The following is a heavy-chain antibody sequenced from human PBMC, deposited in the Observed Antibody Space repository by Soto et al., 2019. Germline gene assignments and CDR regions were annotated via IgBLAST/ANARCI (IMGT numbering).Heavy chain of an antibody. J-gene: IGHJ4*02. CDR2: IIPIFGTA. D-gene: IGHD2-2*01. CDR1: GCTFSSYA. Sequence: VASVKVSCKASGCTFSSYAISCVRQAPGQGLEWMGGIIPIFGTANYAQKFQGRVTITADESTSTAYMELSSLRSEDTAVYYCARGGEYQLLHDYWGQGTLVTVSS. CDR3: ARGGEYQLLHDY. V-gene: IGHV1-69*13.